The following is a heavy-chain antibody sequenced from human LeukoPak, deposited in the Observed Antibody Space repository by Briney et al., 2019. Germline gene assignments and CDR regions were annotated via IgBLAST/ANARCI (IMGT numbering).Heavy chain of an antibody. J-gene: IGHJ3*02. CDR3: AKDWGDPGNDAFDI. Sequence: GALRLSCAASGFTFSRYGMHWVRQAPGKGLEWVAVVSYDESNKYYADSVKGRFSISRDNSKNTLYLQMNSLGAEDTAVYFRAKDWGDPGNDAFDIWGQGTMVTVSS. CDR2: VSYDESNK. CDR1: GFTFSRYG. D-gene: IGHD3-16*01. V-gene: IGHV3-30*18.